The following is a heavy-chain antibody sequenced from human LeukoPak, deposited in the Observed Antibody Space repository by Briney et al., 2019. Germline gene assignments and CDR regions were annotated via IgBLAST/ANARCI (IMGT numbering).Heavy chain of an antibody. D-gene: IGHD1-26*01. J-gene: IGHJ4*02. Sequence: GGSLRLSCAASGFTFSSYWMHWVRQAPGKGLEWVSYITRSSALHYADSVKGRFTISRDNAKNSLFLQMSSLRDEDTAVYYCARRERQSGNYYYFDYWGQGTLVTVSS. CDR3: ARRERQSGNYYYFDY. CDR2: ITRSSAL. CDR1: GFTFSSYW. V-gene: IGHV3-48*02.